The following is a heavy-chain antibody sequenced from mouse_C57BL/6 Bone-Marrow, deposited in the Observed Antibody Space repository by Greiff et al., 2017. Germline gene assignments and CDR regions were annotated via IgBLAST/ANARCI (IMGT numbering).Heavy chain of an antibody. CDR3: VRKGYYGSSYDYAMDY. Sequence: EVKLQESGGGLVQPKGSLKLSCAASGFTFNTYAMHWVRQAPGKGLEWVARIRSKSSNYATYYADSVKDRFTIARDDSQSMIYLQMNNLKTEDTAMYYCVRKGYYGSSYDYAMDYWGQGTSVTVSS. CDR2: IRSKSSNYAT. V-gene: IGHV10-3*01. D-gene: IGHD1-1*01. J-gene: IGHJ4*01. CDR1: GFTFNTYA.